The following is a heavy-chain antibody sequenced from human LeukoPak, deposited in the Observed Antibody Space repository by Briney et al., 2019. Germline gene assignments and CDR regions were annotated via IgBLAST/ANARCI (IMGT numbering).Heavy chain of an antibody. J-gene: IGHJ4*02. CDR2: IHYSGNT. CDR3: ARGTSSLDY. V-gene: IGHV4-59*01. Sequence: SETLSLTCTVSGVSISSYYWSWIRQPPGKGLEYIGYIHYSGNTNYNPSLKSRVTISVDTSKNQFSLKLSSVTAADTAVYHCARGTSSLDYWGQGTLVTVSS. CDR1: GVSISSYY.